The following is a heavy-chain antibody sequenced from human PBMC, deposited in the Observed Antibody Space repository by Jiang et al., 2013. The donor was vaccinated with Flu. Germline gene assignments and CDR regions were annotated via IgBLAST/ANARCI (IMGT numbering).Heavy chain of an antibody. CDR3: ARGRVSAFDI. CDR2: TYYRSKWSN. CDR1: GDSLSSSGVA. D-gene: IGHD5/OR15-5a*01. J-gene: IGHJ3*02. V-gene: IGHV6-1*01. Sequence: QTLSLTCAISGDSLSSSGVAWNWIRQSPSRGLEWLGRTYYRSKWSNDYAVSVKSRITINPDTSKNQFSLQLNSVTPEDTAVYYCARGRVSAFDIWGQGTMVTVSS.